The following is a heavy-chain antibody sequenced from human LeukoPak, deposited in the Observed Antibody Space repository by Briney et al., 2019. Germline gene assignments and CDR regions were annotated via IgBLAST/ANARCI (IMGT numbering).Heavy chain of an antibody. CDR2: IIPIFGTA. V-gene: IGHV1-69*13. Sequence: SVKVSCKASGGTFSSYAISWVRQAPGQGLEWMGGIIPIFGTANYAQKFQGRVTITADESTSTAYMELSSLRSEDTAVYYCARDIPSYYYGSGSSFDYWGQGTPVTVSS. J-gene: IGHJ4*02. CDR1: GGTFSSYA. D-gene: IGHD3-10*01. CDR3: ARDIPSYYYGSGSSFDY.